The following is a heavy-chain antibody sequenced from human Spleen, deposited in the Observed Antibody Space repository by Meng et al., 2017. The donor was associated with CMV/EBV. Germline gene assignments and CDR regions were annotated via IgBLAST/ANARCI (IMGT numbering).Heavy chain of an antibody. Sequence: GESLKISCAASGITFSSYWMSWVRQAPGKGLEWVANIKHDGSDKYYVDSVKGRFTISRDNAKNSVYLQLNGLRAEDTAVYYCATYSSIFGVGYYYHAMDVWGQGTTVTVSS. CDR3: ATYSSIFGVGYYYHAMDV. V-gene: IGHV3-7*01. D-gene: IGHD3-3*02. CDR1: GITFSSYW. CDR2: IKHDGSDK. J-gene: IGHJ6*02.